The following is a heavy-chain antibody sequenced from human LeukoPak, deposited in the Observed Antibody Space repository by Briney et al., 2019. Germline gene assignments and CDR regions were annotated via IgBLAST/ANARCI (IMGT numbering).Heavy chain of an antibody. V-gene: IGHV1-8*01. Sequence: GASVKVSCKASGYTFTSYDINWVRQATGQGLEWMGWMNPNSGNTGYAQKFQGRVTMTRNTSISTAYMELSSLRSEDTAVYYCARGGANYYYDSSGPQLYYFDCWGQGTLVTVSS. CDR2: MNPNSGNT. D-gene: IGHD3-22*01. J-gene: IGHJ4*02. CDR1: GYTFTSYD. CDR3: ARGGANYYYDSSGPQLYYFDC.